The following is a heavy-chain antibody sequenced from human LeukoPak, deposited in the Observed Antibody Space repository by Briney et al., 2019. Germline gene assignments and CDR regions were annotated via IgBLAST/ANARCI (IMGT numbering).Heavy chain of an antibody. J-gene: IGHJ4*02. D-gene: IGHD3-16*02. CDR3: TTDLDYDYVWGSYRLKSPGAFDY. CDR2: ISDSSTTI. V-gene: IGHV3-11*01. CDR1: GYSISSGYY. Sequence: LSLTCTVSGYSISSGYYWGWVRQAPGKGLEWVSYISDSSTTIYYADSVKGRFTISRDNSKNTLYLQMNSLKTEDTAVYYCTTDLDYDYVWGSYRLKSPGAFDYWGQGTLVTVSS.